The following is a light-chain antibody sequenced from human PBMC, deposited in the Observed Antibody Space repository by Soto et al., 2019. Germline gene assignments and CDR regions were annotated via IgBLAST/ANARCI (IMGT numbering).Light chain of an antibody. Sequence: EIVLTQSPATLSLSPGERATLSCRARQRVSSYLARYQQKPGQAPRLLIYDAYNRATGIPARFSGSGSGTDFTLAISSLEPEDFAVYYCQQRSNWPLTFVGGTKVEIK. CDR2: DAY. CDR3: QQRSNWPLT. J-gene: IGKJ4*01. CDR1: QRVSSY. V-gene: IGKV3-11*01.